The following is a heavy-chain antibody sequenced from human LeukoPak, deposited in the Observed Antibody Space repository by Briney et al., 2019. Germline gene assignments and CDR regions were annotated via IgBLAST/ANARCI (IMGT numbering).Heavy chain of an antibody. D-gene: IGHD6-19*01. CDR2: IRSKANSYAT. J-gene: IGHJ4*02. CDR1: GFTFSGST. V-gene: IGHV3-73*01. Sequence: GGSLRLSCAASGFTFSGSTMHWVRQASGKGLEWVGRIRSKANSYATAYAASVKGRFTISRDDSKNTAYLQMNSLKTEDTAVYYCTRLDSSGSYYWGQGTLVTVSS. CDR3: TRLDSSGSYY.